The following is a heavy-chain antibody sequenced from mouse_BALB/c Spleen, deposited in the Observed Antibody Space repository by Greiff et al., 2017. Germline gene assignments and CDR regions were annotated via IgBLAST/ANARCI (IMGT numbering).Heavy chain of an antibody. CDR2: IWAGGST. CDR3: ARAYGNYGDAMDY. D-gene: IGHD2-1*01. J-gene: IGHJ4*01. CDR1: GFSLTSYG. Sequence: QVQLKQSGPGLVAPSQSLSITCTVSGFSLTSYGVHWVRQPPGKGLEWLGVIWAGGSTNYNSALMSRLSISKDNSKSQVFLKMNSLQTDDTAMYYCARAYGNYGDAMDYWGQGTSVTVSS. V-gene: IGHV2-9*02.